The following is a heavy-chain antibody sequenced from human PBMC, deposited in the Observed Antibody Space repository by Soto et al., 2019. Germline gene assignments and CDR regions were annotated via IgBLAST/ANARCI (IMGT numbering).Heavy chain of an antibody. CDR2: INPSGGST. Sequence: VASVKVSCKASGYTFTSYYMHWVRQAPGQGLEWMGIINPSGGSTSYAQKFQGRVTMTRDTSTSTVYMELGSLRSEDTAVYYCAMSSSGYYYFWFDPWGQGTLVTV. CDR3: AMSSSGYYYFWFDP. V-gene: IGHV1-46*01. J-gene: IGHJ5*02. CDR1: GYTFTSYY. D-gene: IGHD3-22*01.